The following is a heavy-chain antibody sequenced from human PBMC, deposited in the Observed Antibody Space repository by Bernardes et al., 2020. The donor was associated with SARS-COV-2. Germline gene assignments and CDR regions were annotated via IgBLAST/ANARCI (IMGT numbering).Heavy chain of an antibody. V-gene: IGHV3-23*01. CDR1: GFTFSNYA. D-gene: IGHD4-17*01. CDR2: FSANGVST. Sequence: GGSLRLSCAASGFTFSNYALSWVRQAPGKGLEWVSSFSANGVSTYYADSVKGRFTISRDNSKNTLYLQMNSLRAEDTAVYYCATPGDYGGFGREDYFDYWGQGTLVTVSS. J-gene: IGHJ4*02. CDR3: ATPGDYGGFGREDYFDY.